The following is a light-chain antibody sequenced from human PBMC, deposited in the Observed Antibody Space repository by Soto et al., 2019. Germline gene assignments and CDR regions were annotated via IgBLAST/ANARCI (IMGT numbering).Light chain of an antibody. Sequence: GLTQSPGTLSLPPGARSTLSCRASQSVSSSYLSCYQQKPGQAPRLLIYGASSRATGSPARFSVSGSGTDSTLTISGLEPEDFAVYYCQRRSNWSPTFGQRTTV. V-gene: IGKV3D-20*02. CDR1: QSVSSSY. CDR3: QRRSNWSPT. J-gene: IGKJ1*01. CDR2: GAS.